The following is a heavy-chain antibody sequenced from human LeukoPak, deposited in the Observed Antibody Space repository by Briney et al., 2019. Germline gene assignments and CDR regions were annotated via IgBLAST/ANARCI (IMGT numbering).Heavy chain of an antibody. CDR3: ARSSDYSNYIVDY. D-gene: IGHD4-11*01. CDR2: INPNSGGT. J-gene: IGHJ4*02. V-gene: IGHV1-2*02. CDR1: GYTFTAYY. Sequence: ASVTVSCKASGYTFTAYYIHWVRQAPEQGLEWMGWINPNSGGTNYAQKFQGRVAMTRDTSMSTAYMDFTGLTSDDTAVYFCARSSDYSNYIVDYWGQGTPVTVSS.